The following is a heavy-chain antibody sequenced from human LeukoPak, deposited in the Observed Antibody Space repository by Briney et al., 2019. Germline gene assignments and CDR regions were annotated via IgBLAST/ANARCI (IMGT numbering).Heavy chain of an antibody. D-gene: IGHD6-19*01. V-gene: IGHV4-59*01. Sequence: SETLSLICTVSGGSISSYYWSWIRQPPGKGLEWIGYIYYSGSTNYNPSLKSRVTISVDTSKNQFSLKLSSVTAADTAVYYCASTTVAGSWYFDYWGQGTLVTVSS. CDR3: ASTTVAGSWYFDY. J-gene: IGHJ4*02. CDR1: GGSISSYY. CDR2: IYYSGST.